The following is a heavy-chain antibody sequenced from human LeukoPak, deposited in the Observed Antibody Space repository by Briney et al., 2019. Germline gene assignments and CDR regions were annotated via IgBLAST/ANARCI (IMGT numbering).Heavy chain of an antibody. CDR2: IYYSGST. CDR3: ARRGRRGEYQQRGEAFDI. V-gene: IGHV4-31*03. J-gene: IGHJ3*02. D-gene: IGHD2-2*01. Sequence: SETLSLTCTVSGGSISSGGYYWSWIRQHPGKGLEWIGYIYYSGSTYYNPSLKSRVTISVDTSKNQFSLKLSSVTAADTAVYYCARRGRRGEYQQRGEAFDIWGQGTMVTVSS. CDR1: GGSISSGGYY.